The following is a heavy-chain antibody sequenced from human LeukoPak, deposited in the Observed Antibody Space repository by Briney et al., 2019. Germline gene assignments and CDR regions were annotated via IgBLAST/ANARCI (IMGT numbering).Heavy chain of an antibody. J-gene: IGHJ4*02. CDR2: IKQDGSEK. V-gene: IGHV3-7*01. D-gene: IGHD3-10*01. CDR3: ARRKSYGSGSFGY. CDR1: GVSISSSNSY. Sequence: ETLSFTCTVSGVSISSSNSYWGWIRQPPGKGLEWVANIKQDGSEKYYVDSVKGRFTISRDNAKNSLYLQMNSLRAEDTAVYYCARRKSYGSGSFGYWGQGTLVTASS.